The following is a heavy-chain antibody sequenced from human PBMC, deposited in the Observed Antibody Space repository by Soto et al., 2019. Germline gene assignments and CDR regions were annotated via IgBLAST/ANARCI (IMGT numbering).Heavy chain of an antibody. CDR3: ARDRRWDSGYDYSLPFDY. Sequence: PSETLSLTCAVYGGSFSGYYWSWIRQPPGKGLEWIGEINHSGSTNYNPSLKSRVTISVDTSKNQFSLKLSSVTAADTAVYYCARDRRWDSGYDYSLPFDYWGQGTLVTVSS. V-gene: IGHV4-34*01. CDR2: INHSGST. D-gene: IGHD5-12*01. J-gene: IGHJ4*02. CDR1: GGSFSGYY.